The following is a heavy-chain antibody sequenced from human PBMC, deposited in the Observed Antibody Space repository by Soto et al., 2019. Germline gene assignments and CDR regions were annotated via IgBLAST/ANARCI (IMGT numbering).Heavy chain of an antibody. J-gene: IGHJ4*02. Sequence: GASVKVSCKASDKTFLSYGISWVRQGPGQGLEWMGWISPYKGNTNYAQKPQGRVTMTTDTSTSTAYMDLRSLRSDDTAVYYCATQIDTVMVFRDWGQGTLVTVSS. CDR3: ATQIDTVMVFRD. CDR2: ISPYKGNT. V-gene: IGHV1-18*01. D-gene: IGHD5-18*01. CDR1: DKTFLSYG.